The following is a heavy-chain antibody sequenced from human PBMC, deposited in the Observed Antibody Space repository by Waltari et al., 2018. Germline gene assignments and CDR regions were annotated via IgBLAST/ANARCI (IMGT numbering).Heavy chain of an antibody. Sequence: QVQLVESGGGVVQPGRSLRLSCAASGFNFSSYGMHWVRQAPGKGLEWVAVIWYDGSNKYYADSVKGRFTISRDNSKNTLYLQMNSLRAEDTAVYYCARYYYDSSGYLDYWGQGTLVTVSS. J-gene: IGHJ4*02. CDR2: IWYDGSNK. D-gene: IGHD3-22*01. V-gene: IGHV3-33*01. CDR3: ARYYYDSSGYLDY. CDR1: GFNFSSYG.